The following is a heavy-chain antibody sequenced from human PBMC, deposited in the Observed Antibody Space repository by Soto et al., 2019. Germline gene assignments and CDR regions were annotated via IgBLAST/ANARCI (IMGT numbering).Heavy chain of an antibody. Sequence: SGKLSANASAYTFSRSTKACVRQAPGQGLEWLGWISPDDGNTEYAHQFQGRVTMTSDTLTNKDYMELRSLKYDDTAVYDCARVDAPFGESLHRGRGPPGSVSS. V-gene: IGHV1-18*01. CDR1: AYTFSRST. J-gene: IGHJ2*01. D-gene: IGHD3-10*01. CDR2: ISPDDGNT. CDR3: ARVDAPFGESLH.